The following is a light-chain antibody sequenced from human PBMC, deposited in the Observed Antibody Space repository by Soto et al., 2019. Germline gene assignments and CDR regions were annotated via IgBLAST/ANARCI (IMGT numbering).Light chain of an antibody. CDR1: SSDVGGYNY. CDR2: DVS. CDR3: CSYAGRYTYV. V-gene: IGLV2-11*01. J-gene: IGLJ1*01. Sequence: QSALTQPRSVSGSPGQSVTISCTGTSSDVGGYNYVSWYQQNPGKAPKLMIYDVSKRPSGVPDRFSGSRSGNMASLTISGLQAEDEADYYCCSYAGRYTYVFGTGTKVTVL.